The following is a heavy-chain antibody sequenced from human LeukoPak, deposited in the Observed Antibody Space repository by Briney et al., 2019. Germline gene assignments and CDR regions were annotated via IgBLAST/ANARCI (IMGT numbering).Heavy chain of an antibody. J-gene: IGHJ6*03. CDR1: GGSISSYY. CDR2: IYTSGST. Sequence: PSETLSLTCTVSGGSISSYYWSWIRQPAGKGLEWIGRIYTSGSTNYNPSLKSRATMSVDTSKNQFSLKLSSVTAADTAVYYCAREYSGYDYLYYYYYMDVWGKGTTVTISS. D-gene: IGHD5-12*01. V-gene: IGHV4-4*07. CDR3: AREYSGYDYLYYYYYMDV.